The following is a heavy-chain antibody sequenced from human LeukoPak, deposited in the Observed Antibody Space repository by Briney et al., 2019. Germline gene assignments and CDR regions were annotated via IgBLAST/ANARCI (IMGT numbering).Heavy chain of an antibody. CDR1: GGSISSSSYY. CDR3: ARGDGYDNN. D-gene: IGHD5-12*01. CDR2: IYYSGST. V-gene: IGHV4-39*01. Sequence: SETLSLTCTVSGGSISSSSYYWGWIRQPPGKGLEWIGSIYYSGSTYYNPSLKSRVTISVDTSKNQFSLKLSSVTAADTAVYYCARGDGYDNNWGQGTLVTVSS. J-gene: IGHJ4*02.